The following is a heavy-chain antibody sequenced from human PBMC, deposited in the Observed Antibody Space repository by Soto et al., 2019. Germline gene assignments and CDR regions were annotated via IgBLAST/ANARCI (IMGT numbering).Heavy chain of an antibody. J-gene: IGHJ4*02. V-gene: IGHV1-69*02. D-gene: IGHD3-10*01. CDR1: GGTFSSYT. Sequence: SVKVSCKASGGTFSSYTISWVRQAPGQGLEWMGRIIPILGIANYAQKFQGRVTITADKSTSTAYMGLSSLRSEDTAVYYCARSIYGSGSRTLDYWGQGTLVTVSP. CDR3: ARSIYGSGSRTLDY. CDR2: IIPILGIA.